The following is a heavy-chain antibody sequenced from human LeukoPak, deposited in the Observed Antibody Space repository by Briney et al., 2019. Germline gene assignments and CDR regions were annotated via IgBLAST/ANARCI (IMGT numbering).Heavy chain of an antibody. CDR1: GFTFSSYW. CDR2: ISSDGSST. Sequence: GGSLRLSCAASGFTFSSYWMHWVRQAPGKGLEWVSRISSDGSSTTNADSVKGRFTISRDNAKNTLYLQMNSLRGEDTVVYYCVRDGDAEVELDYWGQGTLVTVSS. J-gene: IGHJ4*02. D-gene: IGHD1-1*01. V-gene: IGHV3-74*01. CDR3: VRDGDAEVELDY.